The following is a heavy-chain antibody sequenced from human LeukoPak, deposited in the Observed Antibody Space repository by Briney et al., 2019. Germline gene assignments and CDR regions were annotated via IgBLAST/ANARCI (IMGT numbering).Heavy chain of an antibody. D-gene: IGHD3-10*01. CDR3: VRSHHPGGWFDP. CDR1: GFSFSDSY. Sequence: GGSLRLSCVVSGFSFSDSYMTWIRQTPGKGLEWVASINPDTSEIHYVDAVRGRFTISRDNAKNSLYLQMSSLTADDTALYYCVRSHHPGGWFDPWGQGTLVTVSS. CDR2: INPDTSEI. V-gene: IGHV3-7*01. J-gene: IGHJ5*02.